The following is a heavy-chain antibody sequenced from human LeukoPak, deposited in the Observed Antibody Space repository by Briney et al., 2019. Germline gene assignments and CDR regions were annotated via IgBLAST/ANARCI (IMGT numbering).Heavy chain of an antibody. CDR2: IYHSGST. V-gene: IGHV4-38-2*02. D-gene: IGHD6-19*01. Sequence: SETLSLTCTVSGYSISSGYYWGWIRQPPGKGLEWIGSIYHSGSTYYNPSLKSRVTISVDTSRNQFSLKLSSVTAADTAVYYCARDRSSGCNFDYWGQGTLVTVSS. CDR1: GYSISSGYY. CDR3: ARDRSSGCNFDY. J-gene: IGHJ4*02.